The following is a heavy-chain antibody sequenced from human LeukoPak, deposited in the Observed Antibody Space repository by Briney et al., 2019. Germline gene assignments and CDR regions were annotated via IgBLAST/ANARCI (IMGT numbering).Heavy chain of an antibody. CDR3: ARAHLGFDP. J-gene: IGHJ5*02. V-gene: IGHV4-4*07. CDR2: IHTSGST. D-gene: IGHD3-16*01. CDR1: GASISISSYY. Sequence: SETLSLTCSVSGASISISSYYWNWMRQPAGKGLEWIGRIHTSGSTNYNPSLKSRVTMSIDTSKNQFSLELTSVIAADTAVYYCARAHLGFDPWGQGALVTVSS.